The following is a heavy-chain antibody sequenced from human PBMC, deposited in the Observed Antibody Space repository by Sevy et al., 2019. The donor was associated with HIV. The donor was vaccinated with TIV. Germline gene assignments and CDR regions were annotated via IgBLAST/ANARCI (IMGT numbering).Heavy chain of an antibody. D-gene: IGHD6-13*01. V-gene: IGHV3-13*01. Sequence: GGSLRISCAASGFTFSTYDMHWVRQVAGEGLEWVSGIGTLLDTYYAASVKGRFIISRDNAKNSLFLQMNSLRAGDTAIYYCARACTAAGYKSGPIDAFDVWGQGTVVTVSS. CDR2: IGTLLDT. CDR1: GFTFSTYD. J-gene: IGHJ3*01. CDR3: ARACTAAGYKSGPIDAFDV.